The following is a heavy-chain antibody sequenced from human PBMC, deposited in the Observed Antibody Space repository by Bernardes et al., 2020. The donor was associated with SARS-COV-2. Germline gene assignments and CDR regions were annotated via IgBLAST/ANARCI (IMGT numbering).Heavy chain of an antibody. CDR2: VYYSGST. V-gene: IGHV4-31*03. Sequence: SEPLSLTCTVSGDSISSGADYWSWLRQHPGKGLEWIGYVYYSGSTYYNPSLKSRVSISLDTSKNQFSLNLRSVTAADTAVYYCATFGSGGFDPWGQGTLVTVSS. J-gene: IGHJ5*02. D-gene: IGHD3-10*01. CDR3: ATFGSGGFDP. CDR1: GDSISSGADY.